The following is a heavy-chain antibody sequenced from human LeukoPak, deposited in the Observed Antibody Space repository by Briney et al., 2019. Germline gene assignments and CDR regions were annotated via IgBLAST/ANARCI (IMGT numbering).Heavy chain of an antibody. CDR1: GFTFSSYA. J-gene: IGHJ5*02. Sequence: GGALRLSCAASGFTFSSYAMSSVRQAPGKGLEWVSAINAGGGSTYYEDSVKGRFNISRHKSKNTVYLQMNSLRVDDTAVYSCAKGGFTGWFDPWGQGTLVTVS. CDR2: INAGGGST. V-gene: IGHV3-23*01. D-gene: IGHD3-10*01. CDR3: AKGGFTGWFDP.